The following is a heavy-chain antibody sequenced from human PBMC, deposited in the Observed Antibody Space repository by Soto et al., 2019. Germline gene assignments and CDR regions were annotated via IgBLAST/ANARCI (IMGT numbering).Heavy chain of an antibody. Sequence: QVQLQESGPGLVKPSETLSLTCTVSGGSINSYYWSWIRQPPGKGLEWIGYINYSGSTNYNPSLKSRATISLDTSKNQFSLKLSSVTAADTAVYYCAGHVAAAVTEFDYWGQGTLVTVSS. CDR1: GGSINSYY. CDR3: AGHVAAAVTEFDY. V-gene: IGHV4-59*01. D-gene: IGHD6-13*01. CDR2: INYSGST. J-gene: IGHJ4*02.